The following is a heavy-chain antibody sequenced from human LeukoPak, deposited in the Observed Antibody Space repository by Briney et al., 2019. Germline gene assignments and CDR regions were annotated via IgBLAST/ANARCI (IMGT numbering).Heavy chain of an antibody. CDR3: ARDYCSSTRCYRDKHGGWFDP. Sequence: SETLSLTCTVSGGSVSSGSYYWSWIRQPPGKGLEWIGYIYYSGSTNYNPSLKSRVTISVDTSKNQFSLKLSSVTAADTAVYYCARDYCSSTRCYRDKHGGWFDPWGQGTLVTVSS. V-gene: IGHV4-61*01. CDR2: IYYSGST. CDR1: GGSVSSGSYY. D-gene: IGHD2-2*02. J-gene: IGHJ5*02.